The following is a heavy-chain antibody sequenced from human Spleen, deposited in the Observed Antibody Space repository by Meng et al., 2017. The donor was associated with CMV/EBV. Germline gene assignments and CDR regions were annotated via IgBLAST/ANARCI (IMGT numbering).Heavy chain of an antibody. CDR1: GFTFSSYE. Sequence: GGSLRLSCAASGFTFSSYEMNWVRQAPGKGLEWVSYISSSGSTIYYADSVKGRSTISRDNAKNSLYLQMNSLRAEDTAVYYCARQWDYGYNSLDYWGQGTLVTVSS. D-gene: IGHD3-16*01. CDR3: ARQWDYGYNSLDY. CDR2: ISSSGSTI. J-gene: IGHJ4*02. V-gene: IGHV3-48*03.